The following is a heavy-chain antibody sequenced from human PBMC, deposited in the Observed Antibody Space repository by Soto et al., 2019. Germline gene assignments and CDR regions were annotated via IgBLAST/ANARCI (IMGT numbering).Heavy chain of an antibody. V-gene: IGHV4-59*01. J-gene: IGHJ6*03. CDR2: IYYSGST. Sequence: SETLSLTCTVSGGSISSYYWSWIRQPPGKGLEWIGYIYYSGSTNYNPSLKSRVTISVDTSKNQFSLKLSSVTAADTAVYYCARALLDIVVVPAETPLYYYYMDVWGKGTTVTVSS. CDR3: ARALLDIVVVPAETPLYYYYMDV. CDR1: GGSISSYY. D-gene: IGHD2-2*03.